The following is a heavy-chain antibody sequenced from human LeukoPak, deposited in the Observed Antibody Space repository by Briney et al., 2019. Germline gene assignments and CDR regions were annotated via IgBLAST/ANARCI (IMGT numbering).Heavy chain of an antibody. CDR2: IKQDGSEK. Sequence: GGSLRLSCAASGFTFSSYWMSWVRQAPGKGLEWVANIKQDGSEKYYVDSVKGRFTISRDNAKNSLYLQMNSLRAEDTAVYYCARDFRVEHIVVVPAAMPANSSSWPLDHWGQGTLVTVSS. D-gene: IGHD2-2*01. J-gene: IGHJ4*02. V-gene: IGHV3-7*01. CDR1: GFTFSSYW. CDR3: ARDFRVEHIVVVPAAMPANSSSWPLDH.